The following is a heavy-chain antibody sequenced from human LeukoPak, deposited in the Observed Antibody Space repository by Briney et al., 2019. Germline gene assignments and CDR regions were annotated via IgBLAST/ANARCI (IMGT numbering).Heavy chain of an antibody. Sequence: GGSLRLSCAASGFTFSSYAMSWVRQAPGKGLEWVSAISGSGGSTYYADSVKGRFTISRDNSKNTLYLQMNSLRAEDTAVYYCAKDLTEYYYGSGSYLLDYWRQGTLVTVSS. CDR2: ISGSGGST. D-gene: IGHD3-10*01. CDR1: GFTFSSYA. V-gene: IGHV3-23*01. CDR3: AKDLTEYYYGSGSYLLDY. J-gene: IGHJ4*02.